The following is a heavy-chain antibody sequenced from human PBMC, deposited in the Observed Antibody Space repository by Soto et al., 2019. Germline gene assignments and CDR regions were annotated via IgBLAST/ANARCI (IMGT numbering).Heavy chain of an antibody. V-gene: IGHV3-74*01. Sequence: EVQLVESGGGLVQPGGSLRLSCVASGFSFSGYWMHWVRQRPGKGLVWVSNIYGDGTGTYADSVKGRFTISRDDAKSTIYLQMNSLRAEDTAVYYCARVKGGSGGKGDPLDFWGQGTLVTVSS. D-gene: IGHD2-15*01. J-gene: IGHJ4*02. CDR2: IYGDGTGT. CDR3: ARVKGGSGGKGDPLDF. CDR1: GFSFSGYW.